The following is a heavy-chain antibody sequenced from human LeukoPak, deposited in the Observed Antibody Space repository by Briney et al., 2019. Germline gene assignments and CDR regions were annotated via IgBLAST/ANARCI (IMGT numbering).Heavy chain of an antibody. CDR1: GFTFDDYA. J-gene: IGHJ3*02. Sequence: PGGSLRLSCAASGFTFDDYAMHWVRQAPGKGLEWVSGISWNSSSIGYADSVKGRFTISRDNAKNSLYLQMNSLRAEDTALYYCAKVMRGVVRGVLNDAFDIWGQGTMVTVSS. CDR3: AKVMRGVVRGVLNDAFDI. D-gene: IGHD3-10*01. CDR2: ISWNSSSI. V-gene: IGHV3-9*01.